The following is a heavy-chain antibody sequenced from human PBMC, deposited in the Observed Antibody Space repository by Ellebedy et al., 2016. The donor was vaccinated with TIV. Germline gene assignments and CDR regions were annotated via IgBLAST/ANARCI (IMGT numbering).Heavy chain of an antibody. D-gene: IGHD6-13*01. J-gene: IGHJ6*02. Sequence: SQTLSLTXXVYGGSFSGYYWSWIRQPPGKGLEWIGEINHSGSTNYNPSLKSRVTISVDTSKNQFSLKLSSVTAADTAVYYCARARGGDAAAGTIRYHYYYGMDVWGQGTTVTVSS. CDR1: GGSFSGYY. CDR2: INHSGST. CDR3: ARARGGDAAAGTIRYHYYYGMDV. V-gene: IGHV4-34*01.